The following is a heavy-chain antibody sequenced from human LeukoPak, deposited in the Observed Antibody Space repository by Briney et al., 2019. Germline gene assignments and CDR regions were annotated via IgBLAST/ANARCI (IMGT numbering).Heavy chain of an antibody. J-gene: IGHJ5*02. Sequence: SETLSLTRTVSGGSISSYYWSWIRQPAGKGLEWIGRIYTSGSTNYNPSLKSRVTMSVDTSKNQFSLKLSSVTAADTAVYYCARERSIHRDLIWFGELYPFDPWGQGTLVTVSS. V-gene: IGHV4-4*07. CDR2: IYTSGST. D-gene: IGHD3-10*01. CDR3: ARERSIHRDLIWFGELYPFDP. CDR1: GGSISSYY.